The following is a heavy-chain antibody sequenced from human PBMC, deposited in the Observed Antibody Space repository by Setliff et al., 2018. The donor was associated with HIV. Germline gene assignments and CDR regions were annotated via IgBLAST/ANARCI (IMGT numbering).Heavy chain of an antibody. Sequence: GASVKVSCKASGYSFLSYDISWVRQATGQGLEWMGWMNPDTGGTSYAQKFQGRVTMTRDTSTSTVYMELSSLRSGDTAVYYCARGVQLWSDYWGQGTLVTVSS. CDR2: MNPDTGGT. V-gene: IGHV1-8*01. D-gene: IGHD5-18*01. CDR1: GYSFLSYD. CDR3: ARGVQLWSDY. J-gene: IGHJ4*02.